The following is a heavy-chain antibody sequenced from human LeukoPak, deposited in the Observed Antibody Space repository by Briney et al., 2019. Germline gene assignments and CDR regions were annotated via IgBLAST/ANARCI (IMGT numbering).Heavy chain of an antibody. CDR2: MSGDGGST. J-gene: IGHJ4*02. CDR1: GFTVSSNY. Sequence: PGGSLRLSCAASGFTVSSNYMSWVRQAPGKGLEWVSLMSGDGGSTYYADFVKGRFTISRDNSKNSLYLQMSSLRTEDTALYYCARDTLSGRYWATRTTFDYWGQGTLVTVSS. CDR3: ARDTLSGRYWATRTTFDY. D-gene: IGHD1-26*01. V-gene: IGHV3-43*02.